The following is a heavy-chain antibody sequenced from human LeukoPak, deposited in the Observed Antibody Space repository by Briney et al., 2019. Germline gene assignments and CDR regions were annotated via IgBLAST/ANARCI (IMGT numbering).Heavy chain of an antibody. D-gene: IGHD3-16*02. J-gene: IGHJ4*02. Sequence: GSLRLSCAASGFTFSSYAMSWVRQAPGKGLEWVSAISGSGGSTYYADSVKGRFTVSRENSKNTLYLQMNSLRAEDTAVYYCARELQQYDYVWGSYRLGYWGQGTLVTVSS. CDR2: ISGSGGST. CDR3: ARELQQYDYVWGSYRLGY. V-gene: IGHV3-23*01. CDR1: GFTFSSYA.